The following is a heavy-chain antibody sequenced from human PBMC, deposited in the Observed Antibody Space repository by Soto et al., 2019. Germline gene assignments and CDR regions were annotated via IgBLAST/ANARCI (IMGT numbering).Heavy chain of an antibody. J-gene: IGHJ6*02. CDR3: ARDSCHTTRGSCYNYRHFFYGMDV. D-gene: IGHD2-15*01. CDR2: ISYDGSNK. CDR1: EFTFSSFA. V-gene: IGHV3-30*04. Sequence: QVQLVESGGGVVQPGRSLRLSCAASEFTFSSFAMHWVRQTPGKGLEWVTIISYDGSNKYYADSVKGRFTISRDNSKNTLYLQMNSLGPEDTAVYYCARDSCHTTRGSCYNYRHFFYGMDVWGQGTTVTVS.